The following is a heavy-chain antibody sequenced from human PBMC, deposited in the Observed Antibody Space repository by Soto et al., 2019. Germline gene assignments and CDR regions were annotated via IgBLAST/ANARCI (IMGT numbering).Heavy chain of an antibody. CDR1: GYTFAYYA. CDR3: AREAVAGYFDY. CDR2: ISDDNGNT. J-gene: IGHJ4*02. D-gene: IGHD6-19*01. Sequence: QVQLVQSGAEVKKPGASVNVSCRASGYTFAYYAIVWARQAPGQGLEWVGWISDDNGNTNYAQKLQDRVTMTIDTSTRTAYMELRSLISDDTAVYYCAREAVAGYFDYWGQGTLVTVS. V-gene: IGHV1-18*01.